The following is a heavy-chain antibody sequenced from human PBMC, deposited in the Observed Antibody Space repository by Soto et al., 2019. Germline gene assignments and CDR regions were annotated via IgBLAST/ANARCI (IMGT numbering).Heavy chain of an antibody. CDR1: GFIFKMYW. D-gene: IGHD3-10*01. CDR2: IYNDGTYS. J-gene: IGHJ4*02. Sequence: GGSLRLSCAASGFIFKMYWMHWVRQSPGKGLVWISRIYNDGTYSDYADSVRGRFTISRDNVNNTLYLQMNNLRAEDSGLYYCTRGPRPISTGTGAYWGQGTQVTVSS. V-gene: IGHV3-74*01. CDR3: TRGPRPISTGTGAY.